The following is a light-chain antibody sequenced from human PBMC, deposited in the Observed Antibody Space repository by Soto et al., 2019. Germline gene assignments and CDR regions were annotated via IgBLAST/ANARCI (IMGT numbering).Light chain of an antibody. CDR3: SSYTSTTTPFV. CDR2: EVT. V-gene: IGLV2-14*01. Sequence: QSVLTQPSSVSGSPGQSITISCTGTTTDVGGYNYVSWYRHHPGEAPKLIIYEVTNRPSGVSDRFSGSKSGNTASLTISGLQAEDEAVYYCSSYTSTTTPFVFGTGTKLTVL. CDR1: TTDVGGYNY. J-gene: IGLJ1*01.